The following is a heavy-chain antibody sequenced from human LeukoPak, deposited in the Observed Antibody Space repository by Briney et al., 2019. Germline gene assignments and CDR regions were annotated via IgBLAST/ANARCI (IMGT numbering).Heavy chain of an antibody. CDR3: ARGDCGGDCYSRYDWFDP. J-gene: IGHJ5*02. Sequence: ASVKVSCKASGYTFTGYYMHWVRQAPGQGLEWMGRINPNSGGTNYAQKFQGRVTMTRDTSISTAYMELSRLRSDDTAVYYCARGDCGGDCYSRYDWFDPWGQETLVTVSS. D-gene: IGHD2-21*02. CDR1: GYTFTGYY. CDR2: INPNSGGT. V-gene: IGHV1-2*06.